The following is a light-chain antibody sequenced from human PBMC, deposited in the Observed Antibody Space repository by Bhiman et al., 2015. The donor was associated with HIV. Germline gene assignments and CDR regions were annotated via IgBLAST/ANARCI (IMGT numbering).Light chain of an antibody. J-gene: IGLJ2*01. CDR1: NFGTKS. CDR3: QVWDTTSDHLEV. CDR2: FDS. V-gene: IGLV3-21*04. Sequence: SYELTQPPSVSVASGKTAQITCGGPNFGTKSVHWYQQRPGQAPVLVISFDSDRPSGIPERFSGSNSGNTATLTISRVEAGDEADYYCQVWDTTSDHLEVFGRGTKLTVL.